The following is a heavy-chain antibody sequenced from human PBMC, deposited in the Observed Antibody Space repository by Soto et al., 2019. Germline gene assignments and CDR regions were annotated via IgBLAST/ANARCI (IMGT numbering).Heavy chain of an antibody. CDR1: GFTFSSYA. CDR3: AIDHRPLAVAGTFFDY. CDR2: ISYDGSNK. Sequence: QVQLVESGGGVVQPGRSLRLSCGASGFTFSSYAMHWVRQAPGKGLEWVAVISYDGSNKYYADSVKGRFTISRDNSKNTLYLQMNSLRAEDMAVYYCAIDHRPLAVAGTFFDYCGQGTLVTVSS. D-gene: IGHD6-19*01. V-gene: IGHV3-30-3*01. J-gene: IGHJ4*02.